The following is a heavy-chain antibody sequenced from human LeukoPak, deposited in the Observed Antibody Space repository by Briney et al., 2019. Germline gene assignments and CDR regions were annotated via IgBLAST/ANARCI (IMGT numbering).Heavy chain of an antibody. D-gene: IGHD3-3*01. CDR2: IKQDGSEK. CDR1: GFGFGDYW. J-gene: IGHJ4*02. Sequence: PGGSLRLSCAASGFGFGDYWMSWVRQAPGKGLEWVANIKQDGSEKYYVDSVKGRFTSSRDNAKNSLDLQMNSLRAEDTAMYFCARATVSYDFWNPQHFFDHWGRGTPVTVSS. CDR3: ARATVSYDFWNPQHFFDH. V-gene: IGHV3-7*01.